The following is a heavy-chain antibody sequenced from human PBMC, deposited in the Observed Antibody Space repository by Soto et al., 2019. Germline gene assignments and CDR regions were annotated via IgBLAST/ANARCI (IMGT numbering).Heavy chain of an antibody. CDR2: IWYDGSNK. V-gene: IGHV3-33*01. J-gene: IGHJ4*02. Sequence: GGSLRLSCAASGFTFSSYGMHWVRQAPGKGLEWVAVIWYDGSNKYYADSVKGRFTISRDNSKNTLYLQMNSLRAEDTAVYYCARDLYRWFGESDLDYWGQGTLVTVSS. D-gene: IGHD3-10*01. CDR1: GFTFSSYG. CDR3: ARDLYRWFGESDLDY.